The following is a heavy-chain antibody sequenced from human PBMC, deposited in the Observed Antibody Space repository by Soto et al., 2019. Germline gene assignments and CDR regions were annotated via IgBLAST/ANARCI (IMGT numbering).Heavy chain of an antibody. CDR3: PRSLGGSSYFVSDY. CDR2: ISYDVINE. Sequence: QVQLVESGGGVVQPGRSLRLSCAASGFTFSSYGMHWIRQAPGKGLEWLAVISYDVINEYYADSVKGRFTISRDNSKNTLFLQMNSLRAEDTAVYYCPRSLGGSSYFVSDYWGQGTLVTVSS. V-gene: IGHV3-30*03. J-gene: IGHJ4*02. CDR1: GFTFSSYG. D-gene: IGHD2-15*01.